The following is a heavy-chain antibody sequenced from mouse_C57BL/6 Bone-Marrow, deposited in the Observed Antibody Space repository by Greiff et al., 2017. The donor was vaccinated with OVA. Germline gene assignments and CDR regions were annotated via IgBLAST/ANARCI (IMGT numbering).Heavy chain of an antibody. Sequence: VKLQQPGAELVMPGASVKLSCKASGYTFTSYWMHWVKQRPGQGLEWIGEIDPSDSYTNYNQKFKGKSTLTVDKSSSTAYMQLSSLTSEDSAVYDCARSYDYDSWFAYWGQGTLVTVSA. CDR1: GYTFTSYW. V-gene: IGHV1-69*01. D-gene: IGHD2-4*01. CDR2: IDPSDSYT. CDR3: ARSYDYDSWFAY. J-gene: IGHJ3*01.